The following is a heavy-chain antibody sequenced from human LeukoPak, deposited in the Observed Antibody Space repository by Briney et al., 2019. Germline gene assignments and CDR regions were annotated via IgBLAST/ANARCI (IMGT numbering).Heavy chain of an antibody. D-gene: IGHD3-22*01. Sequence: AAVKVSCKSSGYTFTGYYTHWVRPAPGQGVGWVGWINPNSGGTNYAQKFQGRVTMTRDTSISTAYMELSRLRSDDTAVYYCARPGQSGYYSRDAFDIWGQGTMVTVSS. CDR1: GYTFTGYY. CDR3: ARPGQSGYYSRDAFDI. CDR2: INPNSGGT. J-gene: IGHJ3*02. V-gene: IGHV1-2*02.